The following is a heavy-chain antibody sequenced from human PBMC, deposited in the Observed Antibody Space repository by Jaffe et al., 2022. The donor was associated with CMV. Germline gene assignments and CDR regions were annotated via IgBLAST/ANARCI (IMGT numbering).Heavy chain of an antibody. D-gene: IGHD1-26*01. CDR3: VRHAVGARNSPLSGWFDP. CDR2: IHYSGTI. J-gene: IGHJ5*02. V-gene: IGHV4-39*01. CDR1: GGSVSSRGYY. Sequence: QLHLQESGPGLVKPSETLSLTCTVSGGSVSSRGYYWGWIHQPPGKGLEWIGSIHYSGTIYYTPSLKSRVTISVDTSNNQFSLKLSSVTAADTAIYYCVRHAVGARNSPLSGWFDPWGQGTLVTVSS.